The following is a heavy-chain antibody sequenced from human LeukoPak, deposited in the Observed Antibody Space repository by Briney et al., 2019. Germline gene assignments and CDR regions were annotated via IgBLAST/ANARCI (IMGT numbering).Heavy chain of an antibody. D-gene: IGHD2-21*02. V-gene: IGHV1-24*01. CDR3: ARAVRIIVVVTASNYYFDY. J-gene: IGHJ4*02. CDR1: GYTLTELP. Sequence: ASVKVSCKVSGYTLTELPMHWVRQAPGKGLEWMGGFDPEDGETIYAQKFQGRVTMTRNTSISTAYMELSSLRSEDTAVYYCARAVRIIVVVTASNYYFDYWGQGTLVTVSS. CDR2: FDPEDGET.